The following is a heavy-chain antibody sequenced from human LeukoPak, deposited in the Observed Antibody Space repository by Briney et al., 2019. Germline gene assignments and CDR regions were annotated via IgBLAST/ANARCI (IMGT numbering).Heavy chain of an antibody. V-gene: IGHV3-23*01. CDR3: ATTYIYNGIPGWFDP. Sequence: PGGSLRLPCVASGTTFTTRAMSWVRQIPGKGLEWVSSIRGSGVVTHYADSVQGRFTISRDNSKNTLYLHMDNLRVADTAVYYCATTYIYNGIPGWFDPWGQGTQVTVSS. J-gene: IGHJ5*02. CDR2: IRGSGVVT. CDR1: GTTFTTRA. D-gene: IGHD1-14*01.